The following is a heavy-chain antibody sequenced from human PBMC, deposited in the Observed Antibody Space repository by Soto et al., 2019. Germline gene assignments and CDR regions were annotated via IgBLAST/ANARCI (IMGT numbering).Heavy chain of an antibody. CDR3: ARGSHGGHDFDI. V-gene: IGHV4-31*03. CDR1: GGSISSGGYY. D-gene: IGHD3-16*01. CDR2: IYYSGST. J-gene: IGHJ3*02. Sequence: SSETLSLTCTVSGGSISSGGYYWSWIRQHPGKGLEWIGYIYYSGSTYYNPSLKSRVTISVDTSKNQFSLKLSSVTAADTAVYYCARGSHGGHDFDIWGQGTMVTVSS.